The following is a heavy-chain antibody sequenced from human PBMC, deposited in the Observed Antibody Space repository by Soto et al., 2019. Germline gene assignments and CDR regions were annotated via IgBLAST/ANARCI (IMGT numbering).Heavy chain of an antibody. CDR2: INSDGSST. J-gene: IGHJ6*03. V-gene: IGHV3-74*01. CDR1: GFTFSSYW. CDR3: ARDPGGKIAAAAPYYYYYMDV. D-gene: IGHD6-13*01. Sequence: GGSLRLSCAASGFTFSSYWMHWVRQAPGKGLVWVSRINSDGSSTSYADSVKGRFTISRDNAKNTLYLQMNSLRAEDTAVYYCARDPGGKIAAAAPYYYYYMDVWGKGTTVTISS.